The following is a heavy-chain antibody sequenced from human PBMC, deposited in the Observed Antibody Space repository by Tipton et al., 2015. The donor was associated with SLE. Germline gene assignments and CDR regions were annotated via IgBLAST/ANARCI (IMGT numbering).Heavy chain of an antibody. J-gene: IGHJ4*02. Sequence: TLSLTCTVSGGAISSSSYYWGWIRQPPGKGLEWIGQIFASGSTGYNPSLQSRVTISLDTSKNQFSLRLSSVTAADTAVYYCARGFGGSYSDFWGQGTLVTVSS. CDR3: ARGFGGSYSDF. CDR1: GGAISSSSYY. V-gene: IGHV4-39*07. D-gene: IGHD1-26*01. CDR2: IFASGST.